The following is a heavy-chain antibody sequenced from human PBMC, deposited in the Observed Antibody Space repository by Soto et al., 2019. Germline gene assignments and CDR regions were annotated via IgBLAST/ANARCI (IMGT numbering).Heavy chain of an antibody. CDR1: GGTFSSYT. V-gene: IGHV1-69*04. CDR2: IIPILGIA. J-gene: IGHJ4*02. CDR3: EREEYYYVSGAFFDY. Sequence: ASVKVSCKASGGTFSSYTISLLRQAPGQGLEWMGRIIPILGIANYAQKFQGRVTITADKSTSTAYMELSSLRSEDTAVYYCEREEYYYVSGAFFDYWGQGTLVTVPQ. D-gene: IGHD3-10*01.